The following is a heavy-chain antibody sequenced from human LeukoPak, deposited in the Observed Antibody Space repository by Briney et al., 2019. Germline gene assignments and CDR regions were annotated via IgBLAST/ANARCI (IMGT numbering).Heavy chain of an antibody. CDR2: INHSGST. J-gene: IGHJ4*02. Sequence: SETLSLTCAVYGGSFSGYYWSWIRQPPGKGLEWIGEINHSGSTNYNPSLKSRVTISVDTSKNQFSLKLSSVTAADTAVYYCARGRELYYDILTGYGYYFDYWGQRTLVTVSS. CDR1: GGSFSGYY. CDR3: ARGRELYYDILTGYGYYFDY. D-gene: IGHD3-9*01. V-gene: IGHV4-34*01.